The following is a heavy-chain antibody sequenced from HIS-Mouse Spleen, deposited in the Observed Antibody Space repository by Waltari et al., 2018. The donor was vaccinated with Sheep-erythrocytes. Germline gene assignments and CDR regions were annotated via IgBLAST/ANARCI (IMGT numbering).Heavy chain of an antibody. CDR3: ARGYCSSTSCYGYFQH. CDR2: IKPNSGGT. V-gene: IGHV1-2*02. J-gene: IGHJ1*01. CDR1: GYTFTGYY. D-gene: IGHD2-2*01. Sequence: QVQLVQSGAEVKKPGASVKVSCKASGYTFTGYYMHWVLQAPGQGLEWMGWIKPNSGGTNYAKKFQCRVTMTRDTSISTAYMELSRLRSDYTAVYYCARGYCSSTSCYGYFQHWGQRTLVTVSS.